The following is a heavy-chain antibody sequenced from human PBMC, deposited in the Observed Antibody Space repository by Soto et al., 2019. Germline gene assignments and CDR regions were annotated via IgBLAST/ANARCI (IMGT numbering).Heavy chain of an antibody. Sequence: QVQLVQSGAEVKKPGSSVKVSCKASGGTFSSYAISWVRQAPGQGLEWMGGIIPIFGTANYAQKFQGRVTXXAXEXXSTAYMELSSLRSEDTAVYYCAANTHRYYYYGMDVWGQGTTVTVSS. V-gene: IGHV1-69*12. CDR3: AANTHRYYYYGMDV. CDR2: IIPIFGTA. J-gene: IGHJ6*02. CDR1: GGTFSSYA.